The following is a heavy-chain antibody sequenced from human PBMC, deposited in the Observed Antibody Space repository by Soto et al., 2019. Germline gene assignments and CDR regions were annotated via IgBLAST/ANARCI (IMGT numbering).Heavy chain of an antibody. V-gene: IGHV4-4*07. CDR3: AREGSYSAYNFAHGIQLWSFDF. CDR2: IFSSGST. CDR1: GGSINTFY. Sequence: SETLCLTCTVSGGSINTFYWSWVRQPAGKGLEWIGRIFSSGSTSFNPSLESRVAMSVDTSKNHFSLNLSSVTAADMAVYYCAREGSYSAYNFAHGIQLWSFDFWGQGALVTVSS. J-gene: IGHJ4*02. D-gene: IGHD5-12*01.